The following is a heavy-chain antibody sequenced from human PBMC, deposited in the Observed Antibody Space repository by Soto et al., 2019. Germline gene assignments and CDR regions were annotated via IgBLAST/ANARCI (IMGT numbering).Heavy chain of an antibody. J-gene: IGHJ4*02. CDR2: IIPFFGTA. CDR3: ARTAPMDAGDKYYYDF. CDR1: GGTCSTFG. Sequence: SGKGSCKASGGTCSTFGISCVRQAPGQGLEWMGGIIPFFGTAEYSHKFEDRITINADESTNTVYMDLRSLTSEDTSIYYCARTAPMDAGDKYYYDFWGQGALVTASS. V-gene: IGHV1-69*13. D-gene: IGHD3-16*01.